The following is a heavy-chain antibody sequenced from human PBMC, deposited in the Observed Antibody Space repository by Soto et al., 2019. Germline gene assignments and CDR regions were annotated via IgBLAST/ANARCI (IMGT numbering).Heavy chain of an antibody. V-gene: IGHV1-18*01. J-gene: IGHJ5*02. CDR2: ISAYNGNT. Sequence: QVQVVQSGTEVKKPGASVKVSCKASGYTFTNYGISWGRQAPGQGLEWMGWISAYNGNTNYAQIFQGRVTLTTDTCTTTAYMELRSLRSDDTAVYYCARGDSSSGLDPWGQGTLVTVSS. CDR1: GYTFTNYG. CDR3: ARGDSSSGLDP. D-gene: IGHD6-6*01.